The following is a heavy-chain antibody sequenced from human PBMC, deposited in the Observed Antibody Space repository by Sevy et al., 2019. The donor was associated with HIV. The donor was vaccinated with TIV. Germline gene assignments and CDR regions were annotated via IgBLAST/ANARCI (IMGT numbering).Heavy chain of an antibody. CDR2: ISWNSGSI. CDR1: GFTFDDYA. D-gene: IGHD1-26*01. J-gene: IGHJ4*02. V-gene: IGHV3-9*01. CDR3: AKGECELIDY. Sequence: GGSLRLSCAASGFTFDDYAMHWVRQAPGKGMEWVSGISWNSGSIGYAVSVKGRFTISRDNAKNSLYLQMNSLRAEDTALYYSAKGECELIDYWGQGTLFTVSS.